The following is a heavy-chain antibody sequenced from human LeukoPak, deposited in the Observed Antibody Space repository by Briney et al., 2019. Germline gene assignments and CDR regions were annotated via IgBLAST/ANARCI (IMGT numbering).Heavy chain of an antibody. V-gene: IGHV1-58*02. D-gene: IGHD3-3*01. Sequence: GTSVKVSCKASGFTFTSSAMQWVRQARGQRLEXXXXXXXGSGNTNYAQKFQERVTITRDMSTSTAYMELSSLRSEDTAVYYCAADPNFWSGYYEETQFDPWGQGTLVTVSS. J-gene: IGHJ5*02. CDR1: GFTFTSSA. CDR3: AADPNFWSGYYEETQFDP. CDR2: XXXGSGNT.